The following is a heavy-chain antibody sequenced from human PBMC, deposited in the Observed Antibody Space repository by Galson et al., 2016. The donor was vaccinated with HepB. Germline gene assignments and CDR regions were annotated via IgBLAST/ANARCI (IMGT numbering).Heavy chain of an antibody. V-gene: IGHV3-72*01. J-gene: IGHJ4*02. CDR2: ARNKAHSHTT. CDR1: GFTFSDAY. CDR3: ARVGYCISPNCYGLDF. D-gene: IGHD2-2*01. Sequence: SLRLSCAASGFTFSDAYMDWVRQAPGKGLEWVGRARNKAHSHTTEYAASVKGRFTISRDDSKNSLYQQMNSLKTEDTAVYYCARVGYCISPNCYGLDFWGQGTLVTVSS.